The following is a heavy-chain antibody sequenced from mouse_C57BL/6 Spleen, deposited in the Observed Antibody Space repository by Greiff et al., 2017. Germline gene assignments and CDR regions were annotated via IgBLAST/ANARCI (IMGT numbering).Heavy chain of an antibody. V-gene: IGHV1-39*01. D-gene: IGHD1-1*01. J-gene: IGHJ1*03. Sequence: VQLQQSGPELVKPGASVTISCKASGYSFTDYNMNWVKQSNGKSLEWIGVINPNYGTTSYNQKFNGKATLTVDQSSSTAYMQLTSLTSEDSAVYYCASGGNYFYGSSYWYFDVWGTGTTVTVSS. CDR2: INPNYGTT. CDR3: ASGGNYFYGSSYWYFDV. CDR1: GYSFTDYN.